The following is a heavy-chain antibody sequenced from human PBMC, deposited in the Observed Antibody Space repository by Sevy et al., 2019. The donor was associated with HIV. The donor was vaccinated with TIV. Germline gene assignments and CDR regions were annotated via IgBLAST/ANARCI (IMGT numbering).Heavy chain of an antibody. CDR1: GFTFSSYG. J-gene: IGHJ4*02. V-gene: IGHV3-30*02. D-gene: IGHD1-1*01. CDR3: AKVPVNTISTYFDS. CDR2: IRYDGNNK. Sequence: GGSLRLSCAASGFTFSSYGMHWVRQAPGKGLEWVAFIRYDGNNKYYTGSVKGRFTISRDNSKNTLYLQMNSLRAEDTAVYYCAKVPVNTISTYFDSWGQGTLVTVSS.